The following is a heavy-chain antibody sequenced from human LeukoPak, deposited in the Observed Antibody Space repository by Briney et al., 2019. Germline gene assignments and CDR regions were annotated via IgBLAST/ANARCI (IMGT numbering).Heavy chain of an antibody. CDR1: GYSISSGYY. D-gene: IGHD1-26*01. J-gene: IGHJ3*02. V-gene: IGHV4-38-2*02. Sequence: SETLSLTCTVSGYSISSGYYWGWIRQPPGKGLEWIGSIYYSGSTYYNPSLKSRVTISVDTSKNQFSLKLSSVTAADTVVYYCAREVVGATGDPDAFDIWGQGTMATVSS. CDR2: IYYSGST. CDR3: AREVVGATGDPDAFDI.